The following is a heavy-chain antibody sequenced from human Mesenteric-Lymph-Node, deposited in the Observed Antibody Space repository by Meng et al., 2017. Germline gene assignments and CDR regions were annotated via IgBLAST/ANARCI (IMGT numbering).Heavy chain of an antibody. Sequence: GESLKISCAASGFTFNHAWMNWVRQAPGKGLEWVSYISSSGSTIYYADSVKGRFTISRDNAKNSLYLQMNSLRAEDTAVYYCARDIPGGSSSWYYFDYWGQGTLVTVSS. J-gene: IGHJ4*02. CDR3: ARDIPGGSSSWYYFDY. CDR1: GFTFNHAW. V-gene: IGHV3-48*04. D-gene: IGHD6-13*01. CDR2: ISSSGSTI.